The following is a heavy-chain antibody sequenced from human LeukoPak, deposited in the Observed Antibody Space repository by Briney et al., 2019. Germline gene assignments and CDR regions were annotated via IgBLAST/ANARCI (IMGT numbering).Heavy chain of an antibody. Sequence: GGSLRLSCAASGFTFSDSAIAWVRQSPGKGLECLAFISYDGSNKYYADSVKGRFTISRDNSKNTLYLQMNSLRAEDTAVYYCATPDPRWLQFDYWGQGTLVTVSS. CDR2: ISYDGSNK. CDR3: ATPDPRWLQFDY. D-gene: IGHD5-24*01. V-gene: IGHV3-30-3*01. CDR1: GFTFSDSA. J-gene: IGHJ4*02.